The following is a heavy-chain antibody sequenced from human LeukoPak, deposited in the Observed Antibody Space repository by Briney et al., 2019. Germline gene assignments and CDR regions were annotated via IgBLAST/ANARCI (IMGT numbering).Heavy chain of an antibody. V-gene: IGHV3-9*01. Sequence: QSGGSLRLSCAASGFTFSSYSMNWVRQAPGKGLEWVSGFSWNSGSIGYADSVKGRFTISRDNAKNSLFLQMNSLRAEGTALYYCAILYGSGSYSGFDYWGQGTLVTVSS. D-gene: IGHD3-10*01. CDR1: GFTFSSYS. J-gene: IGHJ4*02. CDR3: AILYGSGSYSGFDY. CDR2: FSWNSGSI.